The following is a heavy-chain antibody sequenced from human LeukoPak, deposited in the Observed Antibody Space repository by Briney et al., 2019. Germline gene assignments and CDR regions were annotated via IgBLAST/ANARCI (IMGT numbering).Heavy chain of an antibody. CDR3: ARDGLGVVGRSGYYYGPPHFDY. CDR2: IWYDGSNK. Sequence: PGGSLRLSCAASGFTFSTYGMEWVRQAPGKGLEWVAVIWYDGSNKYYADSVKGRFTISRDNSNNMLYLQMNSLRVEDTAVYYCARDGLGVVGRSGYYYGPPHFDYWGQGTLVTVSS. D-gene: IGHD3-22*01. J-gene: IGHJ4*02. CDR1: GFTFSTYG. V-gene: IGHV3-33*01.